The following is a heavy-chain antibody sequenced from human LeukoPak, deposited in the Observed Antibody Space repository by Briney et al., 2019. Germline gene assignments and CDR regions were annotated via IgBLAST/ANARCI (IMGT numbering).Heavy chain of an antibody. CDR2: IYYSGNT. J-gene: IGHJ4*02. CDR1: GGSLSGSY. CDR3: ATRPARGSGPYYPYFDY. Sequence: SETLSLTCTVSGGSLSGSYWSWIRQPPGKGLEWIGYIYYSGNTNYNPSLKRRVTISVDTSKTQFSLKLTSVTAADTAVYYCATRPARGSGPYYPYFDYWGQGALVTVSS. D-gene: IGHD3-22*01. V-gene: IGHV4-59*12.